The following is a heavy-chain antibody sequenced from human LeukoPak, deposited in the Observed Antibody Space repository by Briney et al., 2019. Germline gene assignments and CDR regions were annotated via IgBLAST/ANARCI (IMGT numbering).Heavy chain of an antibody. CDR3: ARDGAPSLGISDY. V-gene: IGHV4-59*12. CDR1: GGSISSYH. D-gene: IGHD7-27*01. J-gene: IGHJ4*02. Sequence: SETLSLTCTVSGGSISSYHWSWIRQPPGKGLEWIGSIYYSGSTNYNPSLKSRVTISVDTSKNQFSLKLSSVTAADTAVYYCARDGAPSLGISDYWGQGTLVTVSS. CDR2: IYYSGST.